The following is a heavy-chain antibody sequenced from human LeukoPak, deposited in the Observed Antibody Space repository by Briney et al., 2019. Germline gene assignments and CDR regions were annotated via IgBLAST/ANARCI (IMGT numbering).Heavy chain of an antibody. CDR1: GFTFDDYA. Sequence: PGRSLRLSCAASGFTFDDYAMHWVRQAPGKGLEWVSLISWDGGSTYYADSVKGRFTISRDNAKNSLYLQMNSLRAEDTAVYYCARYDYGDALDIWGQGTMVTVSS. CDR3: ARYDYGDALDI. CDR2: ISWDGGST. J-gene: IGHJ3*02. D-gene: IGHD4-17*01. V-gene: IGHV3-43D*03.